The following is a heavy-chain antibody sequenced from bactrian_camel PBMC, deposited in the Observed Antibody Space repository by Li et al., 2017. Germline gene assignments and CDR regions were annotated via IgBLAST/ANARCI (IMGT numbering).Heavy chain of an antibody. D-gene: IGHD3*01. CDR3: AAEFGHPTFLDYGSDTVVPGETDFTY. CDR1: TGTFRSAC. J-gene: IGHJ6*01. V-gene: IGHV3S53*01. Sequence: HVQLVESGGGSVQAGGSLRLSCAARTGTFRSACMGWIRQVSGQEREGVAAVYYGGIPQYADSVKGRFTISADNAKNTLFLQMDSLKVEDTAMYYCAAEFGHPTFLDYGSDTVVPGETDFTYWGQGTQVTVS. CDR2: VYYGGIP.